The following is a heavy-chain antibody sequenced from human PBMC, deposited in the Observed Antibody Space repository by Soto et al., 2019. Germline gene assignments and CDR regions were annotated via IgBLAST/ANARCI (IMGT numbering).Heavy chain of an antibody. V-gene: IGHV3-30-3*01. J-gene: IGHJ3*02. CDR3: ARAHYHDSSGPNGHAFDI. Sequence: QVQLVESGGGVVQPGRSQRLSCAASEFTVSDYAMHWVRQAPGKGLEWVAVISDDGDKVFYADSMKDRLTISRDNSKSTLFLQLTSLGPEDTALYYCARAHYHDSSGPNGHAFDIWGQGTLVTVSS. CDR1: EFTVSDYA. CDR2: ISDDGDKV. D-gene: IGHD3-22*01.